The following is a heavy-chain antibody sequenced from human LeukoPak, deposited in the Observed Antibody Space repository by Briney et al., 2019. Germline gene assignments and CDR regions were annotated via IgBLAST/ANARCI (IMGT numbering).Heavy chain of an antibody. D-gene: IGHD6-13*01. V-gene: IGHV1-18*01. CDR1: GYTFTSYG. CDR2: ISAHNGNT. CDR3: ARAKFSSSWYAGYFDY. J-gene: IGHJ4*02. Sequence: GASVKVSCKASGYTFTSYGISWVRQAPGQGLEWMGWISAHNGNTNYAQKLQGRVTMTTDTSTSTAYMELRSLRSDDTAVYYCARAKFSSSWYAGYFDYWGQGTLVTVSS.